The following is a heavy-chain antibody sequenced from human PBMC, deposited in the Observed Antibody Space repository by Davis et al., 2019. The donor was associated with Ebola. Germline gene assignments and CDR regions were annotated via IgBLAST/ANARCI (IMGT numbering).Heavy chain of an antibody. CDR1: GGSFSGYY. CDR3: ARGGGFGGYGMDV. Sequence: MPSETLSLTCAVYGGSFSGYYWTWIRQPPGKGLEWIGEINYSGSTNYNPSLKSRVTLSVDTSKNQFSLKLSYVTAADTAVYYCARGGGFGGYGMDVWGQGTTVTVSS. V-gene: IGHV4-34*01. J-gene: IGHJ6*02. CDR2: INYSGST. D-gene: IGHD4-23*01.